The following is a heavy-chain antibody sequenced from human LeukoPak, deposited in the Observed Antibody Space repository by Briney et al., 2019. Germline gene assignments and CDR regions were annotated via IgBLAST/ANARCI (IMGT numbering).Heavy chain of an antibody. Sequence: WWSLRLSCAASGFTFSSYWMSWVRQAPGKGLEWVANIKQDGSEKYYVGSVKGRFTISRDNAKNSLYLQMNSLRAEDTAVYYCARLVARKSYYYSMDVWGKGTTVTVSS. V-gene: IGHV3-7*01. CDR2: IKQDGSEK. D-gene: IGHD5-12*01. CDR1: GFTFSSYW. J-gene: IGHJ6*03. CDR3: ARLVARKSYYYSMDV.